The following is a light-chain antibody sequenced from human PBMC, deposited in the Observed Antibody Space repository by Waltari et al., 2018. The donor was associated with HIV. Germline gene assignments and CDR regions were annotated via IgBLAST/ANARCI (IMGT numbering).Light chain of an antibody. J-gene: IGLJ2*01. CDR1: SSDVGGYNY. Sequence: QSALTQPASVSGSPGQSITISCTGTSSDVGGYNYVSWYQQHPGKAPNLMIYDVSNRPSGVSNRFSGSKSGNTASLTISGLQAEGEADYYCSSYTSGSALYVVFGGGTKLTVL. V-gene: IGLV2-14*03. CDR2: DVS. CDR3: SSYTSGSALYVV.